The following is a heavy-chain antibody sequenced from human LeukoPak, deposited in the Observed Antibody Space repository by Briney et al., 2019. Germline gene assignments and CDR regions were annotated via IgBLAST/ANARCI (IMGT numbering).Heavy chain of an antibody. CDR3: ARDRRREGVHAFDV. CDR1: GGSFSGYY. CDR2: INHSGST. Sequence: SETLSLTCAVYGGSFSGYYWSWIRQPPGKGLEWIGEINHSGSTNYNPSLKSRVTISVDTSKNQFSLKLSSVTAADTAVYYCARDRRREGVHAFDVWGRGTMVTVSS. V-gene: IGHV4-34*01. J-gene: IGHJ3*01. D-gene: IGHD1-14*01.